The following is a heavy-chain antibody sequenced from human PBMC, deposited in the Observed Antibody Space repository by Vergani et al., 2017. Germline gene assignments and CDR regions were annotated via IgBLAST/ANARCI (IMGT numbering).Heavy chain of an antibody. D-gene: IGHD2-21*02. CDR2: IDPSDSYT. CDR3: ARLDGCGGDCYAYWYFDL. Sequence: EVQLVQSGAEVKKPGESLRISCKGSGYSFTSYWISWVRQMPGKGLEWMGRIDPSDSYTNYSPSFQGHVTISADKSISTAYLQWSSLKASDTAMYYCARLDGCGGDCYAYWYFDLWGRGTLVTVSS. J-gene: IGHJ2*01. CDR1: GYSFTSYW. V-gene: IGHV5-10-1*03.